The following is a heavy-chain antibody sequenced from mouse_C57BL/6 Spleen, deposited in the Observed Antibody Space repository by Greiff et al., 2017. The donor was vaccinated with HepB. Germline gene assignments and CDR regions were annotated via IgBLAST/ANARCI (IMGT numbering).Heavy chain of an antibody. CDR1: GYTFTSYG. CDR2: IYPRSGNT. Sequence: QVQLQQSGAELARPGASVKLSCKASGYTFTSYGISWVKQRTGQGLEWIGEIYPRSGNTYYNEKFKGKATLTADKSSSTAYMELRSLTSEDSAVFVCARKDYGSSYYFDYWGQGTTLTVSS. J-gene: IGHJ2*01. V-gene: IGHV1-81*01. CDR3: ARKDYGSSYYFDY. D-gene: IGHD1-1*01.